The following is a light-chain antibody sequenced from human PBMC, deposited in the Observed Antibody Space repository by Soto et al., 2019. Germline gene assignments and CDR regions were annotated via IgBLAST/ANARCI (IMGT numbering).Light chain of an antibody. Sequence: EVILTQSPATLSLSPGEGATLSCWASQTIYTNVAWYQQKHGQGPRLLIYAASTRATGIPARFSGSGSGTEFTLTISSLQSEDSAVYYCQQYAHWPPYTFGQGTKLEIK. CDR1: QTIYTN. J-gene: IGKJ2*01. CDR2: AAS. CDR3: QQYAHWPPYT. V-gene: IGKV3-15*01.